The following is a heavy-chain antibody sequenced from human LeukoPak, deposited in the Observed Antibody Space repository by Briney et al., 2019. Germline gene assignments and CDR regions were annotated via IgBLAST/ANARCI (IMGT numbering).Heavy chain of an antibody. D-gene: IGHD3-10*01. CDR3: AREVHYYGSENRFDY. J-gene: IGHJ4*02. V-gene: IGHV3-11*01. Sequence: PGRSLRLSCAAAGFTVSDYYMGWIRQAPGKGRGWGSYISSSGSTIYCEDSVTGRFPISRDHAKNSLYLPMTSLRAADTAVYYCAREVHYYGSENRFDYWGQGALVTVSS. CDR2: ISSSGSTI. CDR1: GFTVSDYY.